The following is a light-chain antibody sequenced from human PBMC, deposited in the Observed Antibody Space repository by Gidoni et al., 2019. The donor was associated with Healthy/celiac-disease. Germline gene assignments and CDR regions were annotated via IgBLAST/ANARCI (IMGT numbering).Light chain of an antibody. J-gene: IGKJ5*01. V-gene: IGKV2-28*01. CDR3: MQALQTPIT. Sequence: IVMTQSTLSLPVTPGEPASSPCRSRQTLLHSNGYNYLDWYLPKPGQSPQLLIYLCSNRAAGVPDRCSGSGSGTDFTLKISRVEAEDVGVYYCMQALQTPITFGQGTRLEI. CDR2: LCS. CDR1: QTLLHSNGYNY.